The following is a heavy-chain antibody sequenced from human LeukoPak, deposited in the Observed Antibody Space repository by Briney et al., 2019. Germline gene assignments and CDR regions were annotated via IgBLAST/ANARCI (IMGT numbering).Heavy chain of an antibody. Sequence: SETLSLTCTVSGYSISSGYYWGWIRQPPGKGLEWIGSIYHSGSTYYNPSLKSRVTISVDTSKNQFSLKLSSVTAADTAVYYCARERGGSSSWDWGQGTLVTVSS. CDR1: GYSISSGYY. CDR3: ARERGGSSSWD. V-gene: IGHV4-38-2*02. J-gene: IGHJ4*02. CDR2: IYHSGST. D-gene: IGHD6-6*01.